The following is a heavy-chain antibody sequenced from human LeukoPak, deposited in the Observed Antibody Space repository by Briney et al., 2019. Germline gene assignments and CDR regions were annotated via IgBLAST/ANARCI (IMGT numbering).Heavy chain of an antibody. Sequence: GGSLRLSCAASGFTVSNAWMSCVRQAPGKGLEWVGRIKSKTDGGTTDYAAPVKGRFTNSRDDSKNKLYLQMNSLKTEDTAVYDCTTDRRRGYGPTPDAFDIWGRGTMVTVSS. CDR2: IKSKTDGGTT. CDR1: GFTVSNAW. D-gene: IGHD5-18*01. CDR3: TTDRRRGYGPTPDAFDI. V-gene: IGHV3-15*01. J-gene: IGHJ3*02.